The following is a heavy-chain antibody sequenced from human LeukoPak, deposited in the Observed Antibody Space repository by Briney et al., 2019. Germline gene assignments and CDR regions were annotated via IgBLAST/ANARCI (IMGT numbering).Heavy chain of an antibody. J-gene: IGHJ5*02. V-gene: IGHV4-61*01. CDR1: GGSVSSGSYY. Sequence: PSETLSLTCTVSGGSVSSGSYYWSWIRQPPGKGLEWIGYIYYSGSTNYNPSLKSRVTISVDTSKNQFSLKLSSVTAADTAVYYCAGEGYDILTGYYRAYNWFDPWGQGTLVTVSS. CDR3: AGEGYDILTGYYRAYNWFDP. D-gene: IGHD3-9*01. CDR2: IYYSGST.